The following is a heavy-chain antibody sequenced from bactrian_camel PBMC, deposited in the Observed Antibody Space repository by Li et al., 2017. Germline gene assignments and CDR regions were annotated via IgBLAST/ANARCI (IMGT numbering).Heavy chain of an antibody. Sequence: VQLVESGGTLVQPGGSLKLSCSASGFTFDRYGMAWVRQVWGKGLEWVSRDDRGGGRTYYADSMKGRFTISRDNAKNTVYLQMNSLKPGDTAVYYCAADPSRELWVGYPPYKYWGQGTQVTVS. J-gene: IGHJ4*01. V-gene: IGHV3S36*01. CDR1: GFTFDRYG. CDR3: AADPSRELWVGYPPYKY. D-gene: IGHD5*01. CDR2: DDRGGGRT.